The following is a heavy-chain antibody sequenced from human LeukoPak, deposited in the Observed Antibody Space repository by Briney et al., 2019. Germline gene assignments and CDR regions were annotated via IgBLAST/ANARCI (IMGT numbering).Heavy chain of an antibody. CDR3: ARDQGGGCFDP. CDR1: GFTFSTYY. D-gene: IGHD3-16*01. J-gene: IGHJ5*02. V-gene: IGHV3-7*01. CDR2: IKQDGSEK. Sequence: PGGSLRLSCAASGFTFSTYYITWVRQAPGKGLGWVANIKQDGSEKYYVDSVKGRFTISRDNAKNSLYLQMNSLRAEDTAVYYCARDQGGGCFDPWGQGTLVTVSS.